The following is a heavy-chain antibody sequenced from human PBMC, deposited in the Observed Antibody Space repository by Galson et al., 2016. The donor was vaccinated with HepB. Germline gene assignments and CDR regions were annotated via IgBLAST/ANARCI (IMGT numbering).Heavy chain of an antibody. CDR1: GYTFTSYG. CDR3: ARPYSSGWRSRVLYYYYGMDV. J-gene: IGHJ6*02. Sequence: SVKVSCKASGYTFTSYGISWVRQAPGQGLEWMGWISAYNGDRNYAQKLQGRVTMTTDTSTSTANMELRSLRSDDTAIYYCARPYSSGWRSRVLYYYYGMDVWGQGTTVTVSS. V-gene: IGHV1-18*04. CDR2: ISAYNGDR. D-gene: IGHD6-19*01.